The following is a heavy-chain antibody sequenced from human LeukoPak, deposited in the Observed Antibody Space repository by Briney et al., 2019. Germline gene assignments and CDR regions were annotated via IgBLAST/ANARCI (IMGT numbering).Heavy chain of an antibody. Sequence: ASVKVSCKASGYTFTSYGISWVRPAPGQGLEWRGWISGYNANTNYAQKLQGRVTMTTDTSTSTAYMELRSLRSDDTAVYYCARDRSCSSTSCYAELDYWGQGTLVTVSS. V-gene: IGHV1-18*01. CDR2: ISGYNANT. J-gene: IGHJ4*02. D-gene: IGHD2-2*01. CDR1: GYTFTSYG. CDR3: ARDRSCSSTSCYAELDY.